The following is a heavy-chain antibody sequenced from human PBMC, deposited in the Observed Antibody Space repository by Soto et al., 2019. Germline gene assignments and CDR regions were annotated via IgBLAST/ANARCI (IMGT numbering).Heavy chain of an antibody. J-gene: IGHJ3*02. CDR1: GYTFTSYY. D-gene: IGHD3-16*01. CDR2: INPSGSST. CDR3: ARVRGRIMITFGGVGGALDI. Sequence: ASVKVSRKASGYTFTSYYMHWVRQAPGQGLEWMGIINPSGSSTSYAQKFQGRVTMTRDTSTSTVYMELSSLRSEDTAVYYCARVRGRIMITFGGVGGALDIWGEGTMVTVSS. V-gene: IGHV1-46*01.